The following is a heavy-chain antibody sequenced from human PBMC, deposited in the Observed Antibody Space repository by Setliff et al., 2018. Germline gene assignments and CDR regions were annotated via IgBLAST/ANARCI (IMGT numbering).Heavy chain of an antibody. CDR2: FIPIFGTA. V-gene: IGHV1-69*13. CDR1: GGTFNNYA. J-gene: IGHJ6*03. CDR3: AALRVVTNSPTSYYYYMDV. D-gene: IGHD2-21*02. Sequence: SVKVSCKASGGTFNNYALNWGRQAPGQGLEWMGGFIPIFGTANYAQKFQGRVTVIADESTTTTYMELSSLRSEDTAVYYCAALRVVTNSPTSYYYYMDVWGEGTTVTVS.